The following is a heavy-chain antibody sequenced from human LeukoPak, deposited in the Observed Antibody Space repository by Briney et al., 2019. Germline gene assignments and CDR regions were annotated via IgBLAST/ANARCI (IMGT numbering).Heavy chain of an antibody. CDR1: GFTFSYYW. J-gene: IGHJ4*02. CDR3: ARDLSYSGIDC. Sequence: GGSLRLSCAASGFTFSYYWMHWVRQAPGKGLVWVSRIKSDGSITEYADSVKGRFTISRDNAKNTLYLQMNSLRAEDTAVYYCARDLSYSGIDCWGQGTLVTVSS. CDR2: IKSDGSIT. D-gene: IGHD1-26*01. V-gene: IGHV3-74*01.